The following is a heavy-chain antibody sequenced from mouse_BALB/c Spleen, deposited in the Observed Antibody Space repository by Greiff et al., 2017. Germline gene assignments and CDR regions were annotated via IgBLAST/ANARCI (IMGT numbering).Heavy chain of an antibody. CDR1: GFTFSSYG. CDR2: ISSGGSYT. CDR3: ARDDYEY. D-gene: IGHD2-4*01. V-gene: IGHV5-6*02. Sequence: DVMLVESGGDLVKPGGSLKLSCAASGFTFSSYGMSWVRQTPDKRLEWVATISSGGSYTYYPDSVKGRFTISRDNAKNTLYLQMSSLKSEDTAMYYCARDDYEYWGQGTLVTVSA. J-gene: IGHJ3*01.